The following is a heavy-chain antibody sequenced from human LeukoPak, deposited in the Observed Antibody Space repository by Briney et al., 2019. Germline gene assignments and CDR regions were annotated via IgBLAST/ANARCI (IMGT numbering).Heavy chain of an antibody. CDR3: VRGPAAIFPYNWFDP. J-gene: IGHJ5*02. V-gene: IGHV3-48*03. Sequence: GGSLRLSCAASGFTFSSYEMNWVRQAPGKGLEWASYISSSGSTIYYADSVKGRFTISRDNAKNSLYLQMNSLRAEDTAVYYCVRGPAAIFPYNWFDPWGQGTLVTVSS. CDR2: ISSSGSTI. D-gene: IGHD2-2*02. CDR1: GFTFSSYE.